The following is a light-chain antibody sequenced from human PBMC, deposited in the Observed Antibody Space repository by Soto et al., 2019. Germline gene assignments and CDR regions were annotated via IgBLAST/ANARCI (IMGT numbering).Light chain of an antibody. CDR1: SSDVGDNNY. Sequence: QSALTQPASVSGSPGQSITISCTGTSSDVGDNNYVSWYQQHPGKAPKLMIYDVAHRPSGISNRFAGSKSGNTAPLTISGLQAEDEDDYYCSSYTGSSTLYVFGTGTKLTVL. CDR2: DVA. V-gene: IGLV2-14*01. CDR3: SSYTGSSTLYV. J-gene: IGLJ1*01.